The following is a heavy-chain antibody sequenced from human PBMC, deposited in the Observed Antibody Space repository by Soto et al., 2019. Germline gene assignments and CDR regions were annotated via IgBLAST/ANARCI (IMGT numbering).Heavy chain of an antibody. CDR1: GFTFSNAW. Sequence: PGGSLRLSCAASGFTFSNAWMSWVRQAPGKGLEWVGRIKSKTDGGTTDYAAPVKGRFTISRDDSKNTLYLQMNSLKTEDTAVYYCTTEVSTTVTTLYYYYGMDVWGQGTTVTVSS. V-gene: IGHV3-15*01. CDR2: IKSKTDGGTT. J-gene: IGHJ6*02. CDR3: TTEVSTTVTTLYYYYGMDV. D-gene: IGHD4-17*01.